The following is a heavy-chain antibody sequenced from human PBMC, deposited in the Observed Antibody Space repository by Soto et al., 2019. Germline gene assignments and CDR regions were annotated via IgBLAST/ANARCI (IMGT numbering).Heavy chain of an antibody. J-gene: IGHJ6*02. D-gene: IGHD3-3*01. CDR3: AKDYVIGVVTPVGYYGMDV. CDR2: ISGSGGST. Sequence: QPVGSLRLSCAASGFTFSSYAMSWVRQAPGKGLEWVSAISGSGGSTYYADSVKGRFTISRDNSKNTLYLQMNSLRAEDTAVYYCAKDYVIGVVTPVGYYGMDVWGQGTTVTVSS. V-gene: IGHV3-23*01. CDR1: GFTFSSYA.